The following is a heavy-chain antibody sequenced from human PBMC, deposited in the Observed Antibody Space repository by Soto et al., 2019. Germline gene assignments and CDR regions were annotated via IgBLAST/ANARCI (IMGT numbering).Heavy chain of an antibody. D-gene: IGHD3-22*01. Sequence: QVQLVESGGGVVQPGRSLRLSCAASGFTFSNYGMHWVRQAPGKGLEWVAVISYDGSNTYYADSVEGRFNISRDNSKNTLFLQSDRVRAEDTAIYYCETDRAAYYDCRGYYSLYYWGQGALVTVSS. CDR1: GFTFSNYG. CDR2: ISYDGSNT. J-gene: IGHJ4*02. V-gene: IGHV3-30*03. CDR3: ETDRAAYYDCRGYYSLYY.